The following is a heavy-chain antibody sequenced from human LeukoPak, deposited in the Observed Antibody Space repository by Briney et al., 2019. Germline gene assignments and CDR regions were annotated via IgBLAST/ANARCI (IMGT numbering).Heavy chain of an antibody. CDR1: GGSISSYY. V-gene: IGHV4-59*08. CDR3: ARHGYSGYGSHLDY. CDR2: INYSGSS. D-gene: IGHD5-12*01. J-gene: IGHJ4*02. Sequence: SETLSLTCTVSGGSISSYYWSWIRQPPGKGLEWIGYINYSGSSNYNPSLKSRVTFSVDTSKNQFSLELSPVTAADTAVYYCARHGYSGYGSHLDYWGQGTLVTVSS.